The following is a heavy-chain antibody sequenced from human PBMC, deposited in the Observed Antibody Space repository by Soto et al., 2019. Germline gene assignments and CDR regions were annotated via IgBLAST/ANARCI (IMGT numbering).Heavy chain of an antibody. CDR2: ISSGSSTI. Sequence: EVQLVESGGGLVQPGGSLRLSCAASGFSFSGHSMNWVRQAPGKGLEWIAYISSGSSTIYYTDSVKGRFSISRDNAQESLYLQMNSLRDDDTAVYYRARGGLFWFGEPTLDNWGQGTLVTVSS. D-gene: IGHD3-10*01. CDR3: ARGGLFWFGEPTLDN. CDR1: GFSFSGHS. J-gene: IGHJ4*02. V-gene: IGHV3-48*02.